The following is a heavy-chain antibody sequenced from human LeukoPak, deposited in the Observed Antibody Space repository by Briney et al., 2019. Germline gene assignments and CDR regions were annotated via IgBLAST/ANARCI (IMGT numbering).Heavy chain of an antibody. CDR1: GFTFSSYA. CDR2: ISSSGGST. CDR3: AKDTYGSSPYYFDY. Sequence: GGSLRLSCAVSGFTFSSYAMSWVRQAPGKGLEWVSAISSSGGSTYYRDSVKGRFTIFRDNSRNTLYLQMNSLRSEDSAVYYCAKDTYGSSPYYFDYWGQGTLVTVSS. D-gene: IGHD6-6*01. J-gene: IGHJ4*02. V-gene: IGHV3-23*01.